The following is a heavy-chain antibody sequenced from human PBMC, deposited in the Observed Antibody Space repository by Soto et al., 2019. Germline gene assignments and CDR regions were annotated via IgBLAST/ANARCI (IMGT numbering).Heavy chain of an antibody. CDR1: GGSISSSSYY. Sequence: ETLSLTCTVSGGSISSSSYYWGWIRQPPGKGLEWIGSIYHSGSTYYNPSLKSRVTISVDRSKNQFSLKLSSVTAADTAVYYCASQYYDYVWGSYRYGRYYYYGMDVWGQGTTVTVSS. CDR3: ASQYYDYVWGSYRYGRYYYYGMDV. J-gene: IGHJ6*02. D-gene: IGHD3-16*02. CDR2: IYHSGST. V-gene: IGHV4-39*07.